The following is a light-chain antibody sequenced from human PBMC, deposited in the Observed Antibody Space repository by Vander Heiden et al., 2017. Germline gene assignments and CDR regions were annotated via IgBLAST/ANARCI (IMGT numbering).Light chain of an antibody. CDR3: CAYAGSGTYV. CDR2: EVK. CDR1: SSDVGNYHL. J-gene: IGLJ1*01. V-gene: IGLV2-23*02. Sequence: QSALTQPASVSGSPGQSITISCTGTSSDVGNYHLFSWYQPHPGKAPKVMIVEVKKRPSGVSNRCAGSKSGNTASLTISGRQTEDEADYYCCAYAGSGTYVFGSGTKVTV.